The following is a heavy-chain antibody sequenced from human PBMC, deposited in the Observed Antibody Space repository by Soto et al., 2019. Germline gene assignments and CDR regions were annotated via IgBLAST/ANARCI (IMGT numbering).Heavy chain of an antibody. Sequence: GGSLRLSCAASGFTFSTYSMNWVRQAPGKGLEWIAYISSSSRSIYYADSVKGRITISRDNAKNSLYLQMNSLRDEDTAVYYCARTLQGQSSGWYSYYFDYWGQGTLVTVSS. CDR2: ISSSSRSI. V-gene: IGHV3-48*02. CDR3: ARTLQGQSSGWYSYYFDY. D-gene: IGHD6-19*01. CDR1: GFTFSTYS. J-gene: IGHJ4*02.